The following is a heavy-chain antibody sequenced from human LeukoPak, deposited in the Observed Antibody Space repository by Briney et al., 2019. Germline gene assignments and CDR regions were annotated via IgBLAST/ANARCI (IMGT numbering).Heavy chain of an antibody. CDR3: ACTNYDTIGSHLDY. Sequence: GGSLRLSCAASGFTFSNAWMSWVRQAPGKGLEWVGRIKSKTDGGTTDYAAPVKGRFTISRDNSKNTLYLQMNSLRAEDTAIYYCACTNYDTIGSHLDYWGQGTLVTVSP. J-gene: IGHJ4*02. CDR1: GFTFSNAW. V-gene: IGHV3-15*01. CDR2: IKSKTDGGTT. D-gene: IGHD3-22*01.